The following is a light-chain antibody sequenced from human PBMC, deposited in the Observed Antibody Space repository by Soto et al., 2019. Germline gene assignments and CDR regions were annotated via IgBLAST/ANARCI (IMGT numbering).Light chain of an antibody. CDR2: EVN. V-gene: IGLV2-14*02. CDR3: SSFSSSSTPYV. J-gene: IGLJ1*01. Sequence: QSALTQPASVSGSPGQSITISCTGTSSDVGKYNLVSWYQQHPGTAPKLMIFEVNGRPSGVSDRFSGSKSGNTASLTISGLQPEDEADYYCSSFSSSSTPYVFATGTKVTLL. CDR1: SSDVGKYNL.